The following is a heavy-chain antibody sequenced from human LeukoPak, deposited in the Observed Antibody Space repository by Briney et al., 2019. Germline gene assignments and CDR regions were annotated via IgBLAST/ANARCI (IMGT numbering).Heavy chain of an antibody. J-gene: IGHJ4*02. D-gene: IGHD3-10*01. CDR1: GGSISSSSYY. CDR2: IYYSGST. Sequence: SETLSLTCTVSGGSISSSSYYWGWIRQPPGQGLEWIGTIYYSGSTNYNPSLKSRVTISLDTSKNQLSLKLSSVATADTAVYYCARGQAALWFGELWGQGTLVTVSS. CDR3: ARGQAALWFGEL. V-gene: IGHV4-39*07.